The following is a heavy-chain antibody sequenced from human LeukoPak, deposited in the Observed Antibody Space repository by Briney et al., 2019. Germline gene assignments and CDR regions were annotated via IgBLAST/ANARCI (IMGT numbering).Heavy chain of an antibody. CDR2: IYYSGST. V-gene: IGHV4-39*01. Sequence: TSETLSLTCTVSGGSISSSSYYWGWIRQPPGKGLEWIGSIYYSGSTYYNPSLKSRVTISVDTSKNQFSLKLSSVTAADTAVYYCARQGYSYGYRANWFDPRGQGTLVTVSS. J-gene: IGHJ5*02. CDR3: ARQGYSYGYRANWFDP. D-gene: IGHD5-18*01. CDR1: GGSISSSSYY.